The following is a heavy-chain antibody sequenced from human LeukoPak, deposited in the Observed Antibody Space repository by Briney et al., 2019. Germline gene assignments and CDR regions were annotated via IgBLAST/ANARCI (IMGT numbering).Heavy chain of an antibody. CDR2: ISSSSSYT. J-gene: IGHJ6*02. D-gene: IGHD2-15*01. CDR3: ARDDCSGGSCYEYYYYGMDV. Sequence: GGSLRLSCAASGFTFSSYSMNWVRQAPGKGLEWVSSISSSSSYTYYADSVKGRFTISRDNAKNSLYLQMNSLRAEDTAVYYCARDDCSGGSCYEYYYYGMDVWGQGTTVTVSS. V-gene: IGHV3-21*01. CDR1: GFTFSSYS.